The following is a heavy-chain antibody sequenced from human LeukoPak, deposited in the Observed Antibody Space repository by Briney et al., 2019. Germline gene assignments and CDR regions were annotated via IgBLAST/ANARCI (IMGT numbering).Heavy chain of an antibody. V-gene: IGHV4-39*07. D-gene: IGHD3-3*01. CDR1: GGSICSSSYY. CDR2: IYYSGSS. J-gene: IGHJ4*02. CDR3: ARDAYDFWGGYWPN. Sequence: SETLSLTCTVSGGSICSSSYYWGWIRQPPGKGLEWIGSIYYSGSSYYNPSLKSRVTISVDTSKNQFSLKLSSVTAADTAVYYCARDAYDFWGGYWPNWGQGTLVTVSS.